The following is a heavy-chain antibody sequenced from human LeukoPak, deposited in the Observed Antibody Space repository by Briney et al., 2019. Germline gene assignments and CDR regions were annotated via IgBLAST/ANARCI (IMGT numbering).Heavy chain of an antibody. CDR2: ISSSGDLR. V-gene: IGHV3-11*04. D-gene: IGHD3-10*02. Sequence: PGGSLRLSCAASGFTFSNAWMSWVRQAPGKGLEWISYISSSGDLRYYADSVKGRFTISRDNAKNSLYLQMNSLRAEDTAVYYCAELGITMIGGVWGKGTTVTISS. J-gene: IGHJ6*04. CDR3: AELGITMIGGV. CDR1: GFTFSNAW.